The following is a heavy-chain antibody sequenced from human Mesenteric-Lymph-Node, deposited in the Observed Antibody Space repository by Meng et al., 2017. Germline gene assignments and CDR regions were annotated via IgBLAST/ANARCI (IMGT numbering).Heavy chain of an antibody. J-gene: IGHJ4*02. CDR3: ARGSGNWGSRLDY. D-gene: IGHD2-15*01. CDR1: GFTFSSYS. CDR2: ISSSSSYI. V-gene: IGHV3-21*04. Sequence: GESLKISCAASGFTFSSYSMNWVRQAPGKGLEWVSSISSSSSYIYYADSVKGRFTISRDNAKNSLYLQMHSLSADDTAVYYCARGSGNWGSRLDYWGQGTLVTVSS.